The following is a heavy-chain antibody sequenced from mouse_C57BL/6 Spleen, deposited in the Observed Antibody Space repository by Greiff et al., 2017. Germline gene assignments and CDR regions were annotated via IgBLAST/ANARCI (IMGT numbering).Heavy chain of an antibody. CDR1: GFNIKDDY. J-gene: IGHJ2*01. Sequence: VQLQQSGAELVRPGASVKLSCTASGFNIKDDYMHWVKQRPEQGLEWIGWIDPENGDTEYASKFQGKATITADTSSNTAYLQLSSLTSEDTAVYYCTTGYYYGSSYGYWGQGTTLTVSS. D-gene: IGHD1-1*01. CDR3: TTGYYYGSSYGY. CDR2: IDPENGDT. V-gene: IGHV14-4*01.